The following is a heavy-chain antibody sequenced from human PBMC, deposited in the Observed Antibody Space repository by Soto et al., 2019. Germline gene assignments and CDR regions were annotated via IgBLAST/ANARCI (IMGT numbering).Heavy chain of an antibody. Sequence: ASVKVSCKASGGTFGRNAINWVRQAPGQGLEWMGGIIPMFGTANHAQKFRDRIVITADESTNTAYLELNSLRYEDTAIYYCARPQGSGWRFNALDFWGQGTVVTVSS. J-gene: IGHJ3*01. V-gene: IGHV1-69*13. CDR2: IIPMFGTA. D-gene: IGHD6-19*01. CDR1: GGTFGRNA. CDR3: ARPQGSGWRFNALDF.